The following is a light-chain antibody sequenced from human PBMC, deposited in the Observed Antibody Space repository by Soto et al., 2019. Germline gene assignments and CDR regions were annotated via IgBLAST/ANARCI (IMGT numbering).Light chain of an antibody. CDR2: EVY. V-gene: IGLV2-8*01. CDR3: TSFARSGDPRVV. J-gene: IGLJ2*01. Sequence: QSALTQPPSASGSPGQSITISCTGTSTDIGGYNFVSWYQQQPGKAPTLLIYEVYKRPSGVPDRFSGSKSGNTASLTVSGLQADDEADYYCTSFARSGDPRVVFGGGTKLTVL. CDR1: STDIGGYNF.